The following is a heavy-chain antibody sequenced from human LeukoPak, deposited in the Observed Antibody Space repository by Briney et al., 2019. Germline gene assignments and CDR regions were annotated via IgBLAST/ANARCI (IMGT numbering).Heavy chain of an antibody. J-gene: IGHJ6*02. CDR3: ARGQPVRYFDWLNYYYGMDV. CDR2: MNPNSGNT. Sequence: ASVKVFCKACGYTFTSYDIHWVRPATGQGLEWMGWMNPNSGNTGYAQKFQGRVTMTRNTSISTAYMELSSLRSEDTAVYYCARGQPVRYFDWLNYYYGMDVWGQGTTVTVSS. D-gene: IGHD3-9*01. V-gene: IGHV1-8*01. CDR1: GYTFTSYD.